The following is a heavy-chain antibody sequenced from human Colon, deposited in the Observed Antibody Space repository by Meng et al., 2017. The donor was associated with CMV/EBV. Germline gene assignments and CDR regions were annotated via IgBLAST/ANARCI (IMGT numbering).Heavy chain of an antibody. CDR1: GGANSSGNW. CDR2: MFHSGDT. V-gene: IGHV4-4*02. CDR3: ATARSGCSSDSCFLEN. D-gene: IGHD3-3*01. J-gene: IGHJ4*02. Sequence: SGGANSSGNWWKWVRQSPGKGLEWNGEMFHSGDTNYKPSLKSQMSISLDRSKNQVSLILSSVTAADSAVYYCATARSGCSSDSCFLENWGRGTLVTVSS.